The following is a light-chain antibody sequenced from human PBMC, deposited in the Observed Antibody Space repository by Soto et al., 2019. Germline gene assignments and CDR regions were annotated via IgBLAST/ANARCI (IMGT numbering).Light chain of an antibody. CDR3: QQANSFPRT. J-gene: IGKJ1*01. Sequence: DIQMTQSPSSVSASVGDRVTITCRASEAISSWLAWYQQKPGKAPKLLIYSASNLQSGVPSRFSGSGSGTDFTLTISSLQPEDFATYYCQQANSFPRTFGQGTKVEIK. V-gene: IGKV1D-12*01. CDR1: EAISSW. CDR2: SAS.